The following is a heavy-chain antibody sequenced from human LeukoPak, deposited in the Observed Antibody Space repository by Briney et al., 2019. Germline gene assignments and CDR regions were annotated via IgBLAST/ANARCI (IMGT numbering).Heavy chain of an antibody. CDR1: GFTFSSYA. Sequence: PGGSLRLSCAGSGFTFSSYAMSWVRQAPGKGLEWVSAISESGGYTKYADPVKGRFTIFRDNSKNTLYLQMNSLKAEDTAAYYCATEDSSDYYSFDYWGQGTLVTVSS. CDR3: ATEDSSDYYSFDY. D-gene: IGHD3-22*01. CDR2: ISESGGYT. V-gene: IGHV3-23*01. J-gene: IGHJ4*02.